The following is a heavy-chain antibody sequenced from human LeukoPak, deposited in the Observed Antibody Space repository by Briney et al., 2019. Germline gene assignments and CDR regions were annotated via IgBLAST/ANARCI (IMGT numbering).Heavy chain of an antibody. CDR2: IYYSGST. J-gene: IGHJ5*02. CDR1: GGSISSYY. CDR3: ARWAGATFRRSNWFDP. V-gene: IGHV4-59*01. D-gene: IGHD1-26*01. Sequence: SETLSLTCTVSGGSISSYYWSWIRQPPGKGLEWIGYIYYSGSTNYNPSLKSRVTISVDTSKNQFSLKLSSVTAADTAVYYCARWAGATFRRSNWFDPWGQGTLVTVSS.